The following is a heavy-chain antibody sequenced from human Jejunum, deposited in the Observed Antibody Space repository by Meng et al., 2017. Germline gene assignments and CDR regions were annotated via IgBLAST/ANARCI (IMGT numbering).Heavy chain of an antibody. D-gene: IGHD2-8*01. J-gene: IGHJ1*01. CDR1: GDSISSSYW. CDR2: IYHSGTT. CDR3: ARDFEALNGV. Sequence: QGQRQESGPGLVKPWGTLSLTCAVSGDSISSSYWWSWVRQSPGKGLEWIGEIYHSGTTNYNPSLKSRVTLSVDKSKNQFSLNLSSVTAADTAVYFCARDFEALNGVWGQGTLVTVSS. V-gene: IGHV4-4*02.